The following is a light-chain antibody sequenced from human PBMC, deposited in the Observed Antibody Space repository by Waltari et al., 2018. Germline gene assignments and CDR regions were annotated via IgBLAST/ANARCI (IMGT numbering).Light chain of an antibody. Sequence: DIVMTQSPDALTVSLGERATINCKSSQSVLYSSTNENYLAWDQQKPGQPPKLLIYWASARESGVPDRFSRSGSETDCTLNLGSLQPEDVAVYYCQQYYKTPQTFGPATKVEIK. J-gene: IGKJ1*01. V-gene: IGKV4-1*01. CDR2: WAS. CDR1: QSVLYSSTNENY. CDR3: QQYYKTPQT.